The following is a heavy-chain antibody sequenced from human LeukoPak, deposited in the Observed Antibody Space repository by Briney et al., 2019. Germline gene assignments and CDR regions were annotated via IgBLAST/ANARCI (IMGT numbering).Heavy chain of an antibody. CDR3: ARTLGMTGVGGWNYYFDY. V-gene: IGHV4-59*08. J-gene: IGHJ4*02. D-gene: IGHD6-19*01. CDR2: IYHSATT. CDR1: GGSIRSDH. Sequence: PSETLSLTCTVSGGSIRSDHWSWIRQTPGKGLEWIGYIYHSATTNYNPSLESRVTLSLDTSKNQFSLRLTSVTAADTAIYYCARTLGMTGVGGWNYYFDYWGQGSLVTVSS.